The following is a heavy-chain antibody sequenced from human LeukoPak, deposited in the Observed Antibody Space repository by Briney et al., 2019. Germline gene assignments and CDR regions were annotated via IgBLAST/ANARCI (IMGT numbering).Heavy chain of an antibody. Sequence: PGGSLRLSCAASGFTFSSYSMNWVRQAPGKGLEWVSSISSSSSYIYYADSVKGRFTISRDNAKDSLYLQMNSLRAEDTAVYYCARGYCSGGSCYSSGCDYWGQGTLVTVSS. CDR2: ISSSSSYI. J-gene: IGHJ4*02. D-gene: IGHD2-15*01. V-gene: IGHV3-21*01. CDR3: ARGYCSGGSCYSSGCDY. CDR1: GFTFSSYS.